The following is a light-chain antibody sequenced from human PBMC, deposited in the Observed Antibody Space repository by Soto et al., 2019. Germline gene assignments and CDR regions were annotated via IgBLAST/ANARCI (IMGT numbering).Light chain of an antibody. CDR1: SSDVGTYKY. Sequence: QSALTQPRSVSGSPGQSVTISCTGTSSDVGTYKYVSWYQNQPGTAPKLIIYDVTKRPSGVPDRFSGSKSGDTASLTTSGLQAEDEADYYCCSYAGSYTYVFGTGTKVTVL. J-gene: IGLJ1*01. V-gene: IGLV2-11*01. CDR2: DVT. CDR3: CSYAGSYTYV.